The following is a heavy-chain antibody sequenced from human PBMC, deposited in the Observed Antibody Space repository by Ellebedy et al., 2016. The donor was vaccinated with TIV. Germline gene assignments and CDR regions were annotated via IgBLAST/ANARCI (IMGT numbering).Heavy chain of an antibody. CDR3: ARASRGSSSWSYWYFDL. D-gene: IGHD6-13*01. V-gene: IGHV4-59*01. J-gene: IGHJ2*01. CDR1: GGSISSYS. CDR2: IYYSGST. Sequence: MPSETLSLTCTVPGGSISSYSWSWIRQPPGKGLEWIGYIYYSGSTNYNPSLKSRVTISVDTSKNQFSLKLSSVTAADTAVYYCARASRGSSSWSYWYFDLWGRGTLVTVSS.